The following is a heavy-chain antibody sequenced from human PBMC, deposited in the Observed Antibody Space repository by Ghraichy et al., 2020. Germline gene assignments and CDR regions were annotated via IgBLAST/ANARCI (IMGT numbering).Heavy chain of an antibody. Sequence: SVKVSCKASGYTSTVYYMHWVRQAPGQGLEWMGWINPNSGGTHYAQKFQGRVTMTRDTSISTVYMELSRLRSDDTAVYLCARTMTPVTTSGNDAEYFQHWGQGTQVTVSS. CDR3: ARTMTPVTTSGNDAEYFQH. D-gene: IGHD4-17*01. V-gene: IGHV1-2*02. CDR2: INPNSGGT. CDR1: GYTSTVYY. J-gene: IGHJ1*01.